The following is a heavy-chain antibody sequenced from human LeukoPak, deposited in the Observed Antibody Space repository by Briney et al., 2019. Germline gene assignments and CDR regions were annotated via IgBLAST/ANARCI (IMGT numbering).Heavy chain of an antibody. V-gene: IGHV4-30-4*07. CDR3: ARVADYYDSSGYYFRPSSGFLFDP. Sequence: PSETLSLTCAVSGGSISSGGYSWSWIRQPPGKGLEWIGYIYYSGITYYNPSLKSRVTISVDTSKNQFSLKLSSVTAADTAVYYCARVADYYDSSGYYFRPSSGFLFDPWGQGTLVTVSS. CDR1: GGSISSGGYS. CDR2: IYYSGIT. D-gene: IGHD3-22*01. J-gene: IGHJ5*02.